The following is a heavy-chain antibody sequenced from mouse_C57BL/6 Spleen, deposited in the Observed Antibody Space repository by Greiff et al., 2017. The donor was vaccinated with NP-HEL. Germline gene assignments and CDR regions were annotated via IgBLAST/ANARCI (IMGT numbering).Heavy chain of an antibody. J-gene: IGHJ3*01. CDR2: IWSGGST. CDR1: GFSLTSYG. CDR3: ARNTYSNYLAWFAY. V-gene: IGHV2-2*01. D-gene: IGHD2-5*01. Sequence: QVQLKDSGPGLVQPSQSLSITCTVSGFSLTSYGVHWVRQSPGKGLEWLGVIWSGGSTDYNAAFISRLSISKDNSKSQVFFKMNSLQADDTAIYYCARNTYSNYLAWFAYWGQGTLVTVSA.